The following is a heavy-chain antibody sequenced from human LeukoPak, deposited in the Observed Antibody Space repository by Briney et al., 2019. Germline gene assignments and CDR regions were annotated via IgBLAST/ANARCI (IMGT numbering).Heavy chain of an antibody. Sequence: GGSLRLSCAASGFTFSSYAMSWVRQAPGKGLEWVSAISGSGGSTYYADSVKGRFTISRDNSKNTLYLQMNSLRAEDTAVYYCAKDHKQWLVRGYFDYWGQGTLVTVSS. V-gene: IGHV3-23*01. J-gene: IGHJ4*02. CDR2: ISGSGGST. D-gene: IGHD6-19*01. CDR3: AKDHKQWLVRGYFDY. CDR1: GFTFSSYA.